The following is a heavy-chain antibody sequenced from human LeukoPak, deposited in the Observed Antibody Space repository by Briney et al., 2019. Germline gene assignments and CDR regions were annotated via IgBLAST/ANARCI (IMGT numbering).Heavy chain of an antibody. CDR2: MYYSGST. CDR3: ARQETSSASWLH. V-gene: IGHV4-59*08. J-gene: IGHJ4*02. D-gene: IGHD2-2*01. Sequence: SETLSLTCAVSGGSINTYFWSWIRQPPGKGLEWIGYMYYSGSTNYNPSLKSRVTISVDTSKNQFSLKLSSVTAADTAVYYCARQETSSASWLHWGQGTLVTVSS. CDR1: GGSINTYF.